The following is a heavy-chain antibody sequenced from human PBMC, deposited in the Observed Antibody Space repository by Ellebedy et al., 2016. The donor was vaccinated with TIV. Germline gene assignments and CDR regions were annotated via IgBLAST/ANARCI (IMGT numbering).Heavy chain of an antibody. CDR3: ARDSGNGYNYRSPFDH. J-gene: IGHJ4*02. CDR1: GFTFSSFG. CDR2: IDSSSTYI. V-gene: IGHV3-21*06. D-gene: IGHD5-24*01. Sequence: GESLKISCAASGFTFSSFGMNWVRQASGKGLEWVSSIDSSSTYIYYADSVKGRFTISRDNAKNSLYLQMDSLRAEDKAVYYCARDSGNGYNYRSPFDHWGQGSLVTVSS.